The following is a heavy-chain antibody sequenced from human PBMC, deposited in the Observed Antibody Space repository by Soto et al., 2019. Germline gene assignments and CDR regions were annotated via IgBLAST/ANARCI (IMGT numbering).Heavy chain of an antibody. J-gene: IGHJ3*02. D-gene: IGHD4-17*01. V-gene: IGHV3-21*01. Sequence: GSLRLSCAASGFTFGSYSMNWVRQAPGKGLEWVSSISSSSSYIYYADSVKGRFTISRDNAKNSLYLQMNSLRAEDTAVYYCARELTTVTTGAFDIWGQGTMVTVSS. CDR2: ISSSSSYI. CDR1: GFTFGSYS. CDR3: ARELTTVTTGAFDI.